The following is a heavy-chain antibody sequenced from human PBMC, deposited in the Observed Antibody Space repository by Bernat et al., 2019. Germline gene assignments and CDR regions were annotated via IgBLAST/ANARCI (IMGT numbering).Heavy chain of an antibody. CDR3: ARVRNGYYYLDV. Sequence: EVQLVESGGGLIQPGGSLRLSCAASGFTVSSNYMSWVRQPPGKGLEWVSVIYSGGSTYYADSVKGRFTISRDNSKNTLYLQMNSLRAEDTAVYYCARVRNGYYYLDVWGKGTTVTVSS. CDR1: GFTVSSNY. CDR2: IYSGGST. J-gene: IGHJ6*03. V-gene: IGHV3-53*01.